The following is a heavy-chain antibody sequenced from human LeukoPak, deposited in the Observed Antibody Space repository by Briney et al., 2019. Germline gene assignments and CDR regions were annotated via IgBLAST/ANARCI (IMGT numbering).Heavy chain of an antibody. J-gene: IGHJ5*02. Sequence: SETLSLTCTVSGGSISSYYWSWIRQPPGKGLEWIGSIYYSGSTYYNPSLKSRVTISVDTSKNQFSLKLSSVTAADTAVYYCARHPYCSGGSCYPNWFDPWGQGTLVTVSS. V-gene: IGHV4-39*01. CDR2: IYYSGST. CDR3: ARHPYCSGGSCYPNWFDP. D-gene: IGHD2-15*01. CDR1: GGSISSYY.